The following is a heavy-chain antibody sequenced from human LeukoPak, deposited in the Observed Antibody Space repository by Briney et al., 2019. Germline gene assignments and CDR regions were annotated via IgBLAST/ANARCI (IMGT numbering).Heavy chain of an antibody. V-gene: IGHV1-3*01. CDR1: GYTFTSYA. CDR2: INAGNGNT. J-gene: IGHJ4*02. D-gene: IGHD3-9*01. Sequence: GASVKVSCKASGYTFTSYAMHWVRQAPGQRLEWMGWINAGNGNTKYSQKFQGRVTITRDTSASTAYMELSSLRSEDTAVYYCARDFDYDILTGHARGSLAYWGQGTLVTVSS. CDR3: ARDFDYDILTGHARGSLAY.